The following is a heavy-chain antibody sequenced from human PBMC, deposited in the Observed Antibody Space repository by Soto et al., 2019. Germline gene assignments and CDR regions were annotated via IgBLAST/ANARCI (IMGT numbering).Heavy chain of an antibody. V-gene: IGHV3-23*01. CDR2: ISGSGGST. Sequence: GGSLRLSCAASQFSFSTYAMSWVRQAPGKGLEWVSAISGSGGSTYYADSVKGQFTISRDNSKNTLYLQMNSLRAEDTAVYYCAKGMSSNSCYPFDYWGQGTLVTVSS. D-gene: IGHD2-2*01. CDR1: QFSFSTYA. CDR3: AKGMSSNSCYPFDY. J-gene: IGHJ4*02.